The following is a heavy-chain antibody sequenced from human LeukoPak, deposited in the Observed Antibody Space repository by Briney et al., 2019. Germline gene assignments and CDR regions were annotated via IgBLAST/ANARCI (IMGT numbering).Heavy chain of an antibody. CDR2: INRSGST. CDR1: GGSFSGYY. V-gene: IGHV4-34*01. Sequence: LETLSLTCAVYGGSFSGYYWSWIRQPPGKGLEWIGKINRSGSTNYNPSLKSRVTISVDTSKNQFSLKLSSVTAADTAVYYCARVREYDYVWGSYRLFDYWGQGTLVTVSS. CDR3: ARVREYDYVWGSYRLFDY. J-gene: IGHJ4*02. D-gene: IGHD3-16*02.